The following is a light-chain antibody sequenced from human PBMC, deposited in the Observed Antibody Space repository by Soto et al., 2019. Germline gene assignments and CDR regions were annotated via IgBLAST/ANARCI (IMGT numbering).Light chain of an antibody. CDR1: QSVSSSY. J-gene: IGKJ1*01. CDR2: GAS. V-gene: IGKV3-20*01. Sequence: EIVLTQSPGTLSLSPGERATLSCRASQSVSSSYLAWYQQKPGQAPRLLIYGASSRATGIPDRFSGSGSGTDFTLTISRLELDDFAVYYCQQYGSFPETFGQGAKVE. CDR3: QQYGSFPET.